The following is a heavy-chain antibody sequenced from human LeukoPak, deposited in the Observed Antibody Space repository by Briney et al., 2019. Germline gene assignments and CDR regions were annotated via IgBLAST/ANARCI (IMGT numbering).Heavy chain of an antibody. CDR3: ATDRMWYSCSWYYFDY. CDR2: FDPEDGVT. V-gene: IGHV1-24*01. Sequence: ASVKVSCKVSGYTLTELSMHWVRQAPGKGLEWMGGFDPEDGVTIYAQKFQGRVTMTEDTSTDTAYMELSSLRSEDTAVYYCATDRMWYSCSWYYFDYWGQGTLVTVSS. CDR1: GYTLTELS. D-gene: IGHD6-13*01. J-gene: IGHJ4*02.